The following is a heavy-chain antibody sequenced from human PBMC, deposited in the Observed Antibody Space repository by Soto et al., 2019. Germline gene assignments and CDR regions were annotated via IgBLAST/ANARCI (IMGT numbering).Heavy chain of an antibody. Sequence: SETLSLTCSVSVYSVSSSDYYWAWIRQPPGKGLEWIGSMLYSGLTYYNPSLKSRVTLSVDTSKNQFSVRLNSVTASDTAVYYCAPLSVSLSGPYGIHVWGQGTTVTVSS. CDR3: APLSVSLSGPYGIHV. D-gene: IGHD2-15*01. CDR2: MLYSGLT. J-gene: IGHJ6*02. CDR1: VYSVSSSDYY. V-gene: IGHV4-39*01.